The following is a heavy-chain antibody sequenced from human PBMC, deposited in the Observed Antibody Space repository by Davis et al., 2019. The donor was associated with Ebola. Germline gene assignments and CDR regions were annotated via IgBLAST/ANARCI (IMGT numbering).Heavy chain of an antibody. CDR1: GGSFSGYY. Sequence: SQTLSLTCAVYGGSFSGYYWSWIRQPPGKGLEWIGEINHSGSTNYNPSLKSRVTISVDTSKNQFSLKLRSVTAADTAVYYCASSDYEYFHHWGQGTLVTVSS. D-gene: IGHD4-11*01. CDR3: ASSDYEYFHH. J-gene: IGHJ1*01. V-gene: IGHV4-34*01. CDR2: INHSGST.